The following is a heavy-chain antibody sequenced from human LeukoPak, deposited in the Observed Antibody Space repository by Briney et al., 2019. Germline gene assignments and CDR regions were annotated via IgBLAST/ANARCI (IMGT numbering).Heavy chain of an antibody. CDR3: ARVRRVGATLGELNY. V-gene: IGHV1-69*05. CDR1: GGTFSSYA. CDR2: IIPIFGTA. Sequence: SVKVSCKASGGTFSSYAISWVRQAPGQGFEWMGGIIPIFGTANYAQKFQGRVTITTDESTSTAYMELSSLRSEDTAVYYCARVRRVGATLGELNYWGQGTLVTVSS. J-gene: IGHJ4*02. D-gene: IGHD1-26*01.